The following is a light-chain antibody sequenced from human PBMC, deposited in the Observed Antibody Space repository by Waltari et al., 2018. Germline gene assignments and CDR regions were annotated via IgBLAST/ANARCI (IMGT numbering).Light chain of an antibody. V-gene: IGKV3-20*01. CDR3: QQYGNSHPA. CDR1: QTINNRS. CDR2: GTS. Sequence: EIVLTQSPGTLSLSLGERATLPCRASQTINNRSLAWYQHKPGRAHRPLFYGTSSRVLGIPVRFSASGSGTDFTLTINRLEPEDFAVYYCQQYGNSHPAFGPGTKVEIK. J-gene: IGKJ1*01.